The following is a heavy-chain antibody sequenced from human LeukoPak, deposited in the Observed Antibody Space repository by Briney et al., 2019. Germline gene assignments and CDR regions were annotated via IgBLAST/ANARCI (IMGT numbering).Heavy chain of an antibody. CDR1: GGSFSGYY. V-gene: IGHV4-34*01. CDR3: ARASSFGVVMLRLRFDP. J-gene: IGHJ5*02. Sequence: SETLSLTCAVYGGSFSGYYWSWIRQPPGKGLEWIGEINHSGSTNYNPSLKSRVTISVDTSKNQFSLTLSSVTAADTVVYYCARASSFGVVMLRLRFDPWGQGTLVTVSS. CDR2: INHSGST. D-gene: IGHD3-3*01.